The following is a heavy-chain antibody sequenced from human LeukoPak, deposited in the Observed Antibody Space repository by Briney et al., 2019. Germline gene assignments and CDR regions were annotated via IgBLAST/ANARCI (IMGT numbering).Heavy chain of an antibody. Sequence: ASVKVSCKASGYTFTSYDINWVRQAPGQGLEWMGWMNPNSGNTGCAQKFQGRATMTRNTSISTAYMELSSLRSEDTAVYYCARGHSSSWYEHWGQGTLVTVSS. CDR3: ARGHSSSWYEH. J-gene: IGHJ1*01. CDR2: MNPNSGNT. D-gene: IGHD6-13*01. V-gene: IGHV1-8*01. CDR1: GYTFTSYD.